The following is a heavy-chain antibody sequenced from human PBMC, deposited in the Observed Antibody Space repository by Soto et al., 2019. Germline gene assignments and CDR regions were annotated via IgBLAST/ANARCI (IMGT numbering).Heavy chain of an antibody. V-gene: IGHV1-69*01. CDR1: GGTFSSYA. CDR2: IMPIFGTA. D-gene: IGHD3-10*01. CDR3: ARDLVGGSGSHPPGY. Sequence: QVQLVQSGAEVKKPGSSVKVSCKASGGTFSSYAISWVRQAPGQGLEWMGGIMPIFGTANYAQKFQGRVTITADESTSTAYMELSSLRSEDTAVYYCARDLVGGSGSHPPGYWGQGTLVTVSS. J-gene: IGHJ4*02.